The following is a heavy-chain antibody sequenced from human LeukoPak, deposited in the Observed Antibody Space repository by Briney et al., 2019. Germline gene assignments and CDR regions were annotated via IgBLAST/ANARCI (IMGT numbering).Heavy chain of an antibody. D-gene: IGHD2-2*01. Sequence: SQTLSLTCAISGDSVSSNSAAWNWIRQSPSRGLEWLGRTYYRSKWYNDYAVSVKSRITINPDTSKNQFSLQLNSVTPEDTAVYYCARDRVAPRVPAAARCAFDIWGQGTMVTVSS. V-gene: IGHV6-1*01. CDR2: TYYRSKWYN. CDR3: ARDRVAPRVPAAARCAFDI. J-gene: IGHJ3*02. CDR1: GDSVSSNSAA.